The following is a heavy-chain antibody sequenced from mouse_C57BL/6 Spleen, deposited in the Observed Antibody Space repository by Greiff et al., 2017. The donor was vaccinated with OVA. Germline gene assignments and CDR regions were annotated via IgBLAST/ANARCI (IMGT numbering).Heavy chain of an antibody. CDR2: IRSKSSNYAT. CDR3: VRALDGYYVDYAMDY. V-gene: IGHV10-3*01. D-gene: IGHD2-3*01. CDR1: GFTFNTYA. J-gene: IGHJ4*01. Sequence: EVKLVESGGGLVQPNGSLKLSCAASGFTFNTYAMHWVRQAPGKGLEWVARIRSKSSNYATYYADSVKYRFTISRDDSQSMLYLQMNNLKTEDTAMYYCVRALDGYYVDYAMDYWGQGTSVTVSS.